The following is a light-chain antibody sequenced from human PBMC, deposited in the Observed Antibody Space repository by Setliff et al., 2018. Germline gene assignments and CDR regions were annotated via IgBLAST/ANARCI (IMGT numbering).Light chain of an antibody. Sequence: QSVLAQPASVSGSPGQSITISCTGASSDIGDSNYVSWYQQHPGKAPNLIIYDVGDRPSGVSHRFSGCKSGNTASLTISGLLAEDEADYYCSSYTTSSTWVFGTGTKVTVL. CDR2: DVG. CDR1: SSDIGDSNY. CDR3: SSYTTSSTWV. J-gene: IGLJ1*01. V-gene: IGLV2-14*01.